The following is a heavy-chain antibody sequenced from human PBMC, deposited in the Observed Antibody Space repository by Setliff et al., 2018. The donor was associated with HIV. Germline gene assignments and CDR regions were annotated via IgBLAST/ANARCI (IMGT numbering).Heavy chain of an antibody. CDR1: GFSLRTYG. V-gene: IGHV3-7*01. CDR2: IKKDGSEM. D-gene: IGHD1-26*01. Sequence: GGSLRLSCATSGFSLRTYGLHWVRQAPGKGLEWVATIKKDGSEMYYVESVKGRFTISRDNARTSVYLEMRSLRVEDTAVYLCANLWEMGAWGQGTLVTVSS. CDR3: ANLWEMGA. J-gene: IGHJ5*02.